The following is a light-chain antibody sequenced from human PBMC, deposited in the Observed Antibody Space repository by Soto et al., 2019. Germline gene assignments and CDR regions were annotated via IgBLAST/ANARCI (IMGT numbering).Light chain of an antibody. CDR1: SSNIGAGCE. CDR2: GNT. CDR3: QSYESSLSASYV. Sequence: QSVLTQPPSVSGAPGQRVTISCTGCSSNIGAGCEVHWYQHLPGKAPKLLIYGNTNRPSGVPDRFSGSKSGTSASLAITGLQAEDEADYYYQSYESSLSASYVFGGGTKVTVL. J-gene: IGLJ1*01. V-gene: IGLV1-40*01.